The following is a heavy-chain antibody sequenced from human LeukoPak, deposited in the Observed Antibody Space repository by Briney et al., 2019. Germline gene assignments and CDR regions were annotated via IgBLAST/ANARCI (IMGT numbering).Heavy chain of an antibody. CDR3: ATLKGWYGEGCFDY. CDR2: IYPDGKA. CDR1: GVTVSTIY. Sequence: GGSLILSCAASGVTVSTIYMGWVRQAPGKGLDWVSVIYPDGKAYYAESVKARFTISRDSSGNTLFLQMNSLRAEDTAVYYCATLKGWYGEGCFDYWGQGTLVTVSS. D-gene: IGHD3-10*01. J-gene: IGHJ4*02. V-gene: IGHV3-53*01.